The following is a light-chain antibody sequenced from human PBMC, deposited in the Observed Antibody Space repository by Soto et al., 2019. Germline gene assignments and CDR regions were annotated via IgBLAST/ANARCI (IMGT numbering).Light chain of an antibody. CDR2: AAS. Sequence: DIQMTQSPTSLSASVGDRVTITCRASQGIRNFVAWYQQKPGKPPKLRIYAASTLHSGVPSRFSGSGSGTDFTLTINSLQPEDVATYSCQKYSSVPVFGPGTKVEI. CDR3: QKYSSVPV. V-gene: IGKV1-27*01. CDR1: QGIRNF. J-gene: IGKJ3*01.